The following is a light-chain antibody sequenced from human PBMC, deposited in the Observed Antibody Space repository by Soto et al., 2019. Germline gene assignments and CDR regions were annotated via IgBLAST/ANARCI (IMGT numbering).Light chain of an antibody. J-gene: IGKJ1*01. CDR2: WAS. Sequence: DIVMTQSQASLAVSLGERAPINCKSSKRVLYSSNNKNYLAWYQQKPGQPPKLLIYWASTRESGVPDRFSGSGSGTDFTLTISSLQAEDVAVYYCQQYYSTKTFGQGTKVEIK. CDR3: QQYYSTKT. CDR1: KRVLYSSNNKNY. V-gene: IGKV4-1*01.